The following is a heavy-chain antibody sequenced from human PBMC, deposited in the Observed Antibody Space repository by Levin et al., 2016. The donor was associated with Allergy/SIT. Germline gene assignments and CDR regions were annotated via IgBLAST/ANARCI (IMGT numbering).Heavy chain of an antibody. J-gene: IGHJ6*02. CDR2: IYHSGST. Sequence: WIRQPPGKGLEWIGYIYHSGSTYYNPSLKSRVTISLDKSKNRFFLKVTSVTAADTAVYYCARSYGDGVAPGYYGMDVWGHGTTVTVSS. V-gene: IGHV4-30-2*01. D-gene: IGHD4-17*01. CDR3: ARSYGDGVAPGYYGMDV.